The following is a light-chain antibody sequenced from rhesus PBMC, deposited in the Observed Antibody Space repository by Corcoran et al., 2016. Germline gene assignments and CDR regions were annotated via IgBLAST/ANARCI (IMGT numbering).Light chain of an antibody. J-gene: IGKJ2*01. CDR1: QTIYTS. Sequence: DIQMTQSPSSLSASVGDTVTIPCRASQTIYTSLNWFQPKQGKAPRLLISAANTLQNGVPSRFTGSGSGTDFTLTISSLRPEDFATYYCQQYRNYPYTFGQGTKLEIK. CDR3: QQYRNYPYT. CDR2: AAN. V-gene: IGKV1-28*02.